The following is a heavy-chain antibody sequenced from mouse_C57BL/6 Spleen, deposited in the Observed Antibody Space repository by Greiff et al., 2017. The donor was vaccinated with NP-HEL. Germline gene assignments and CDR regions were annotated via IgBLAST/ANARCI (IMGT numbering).Heavy chain of an antibody. J-gene: IGHJ1*03. V-gene: IGHV5-4*03. CDR3: ARGGMVTTRDWCFDV. CDR2: ISDGGSYT. D-gene: IGHD2-2*01. Sequence: EVMLVESGGGLVKPGGSLKLSCAASGFTFSSYAMSWVRQTPEKRLEWVATISDGGSYTYYPDNVKGRFTISRDNAKNNLYLQMSHLKSEDTAMYYCARGGMVTTRDWCFDVWGTGTTVTVSS. CDR1: GFTFSSYA.